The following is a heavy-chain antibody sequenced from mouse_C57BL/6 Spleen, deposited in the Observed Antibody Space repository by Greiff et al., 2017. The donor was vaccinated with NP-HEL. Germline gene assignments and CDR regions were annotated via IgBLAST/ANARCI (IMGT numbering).Heavy chain of an antibody. D-gene: IGHD2-1*01. CDR3: ARMVGGYGKNAMDY. V-gene: IGHV5-15*01. J-gene: IGHJ4*01. CDR2: ISNLAYSI. CDR1: GFTFSDYG. Sequence: EVKLMESGGGLVQPGGSLKLSCAASGFTFSDYGMAWVRQAPRKGPEWVAFISNLAYSIYYADTVTGRFTISRENAKNTLYLEMSSLRSEDTAMYYCARMVGGYGKNAMDYWGQGTSVTVSS.